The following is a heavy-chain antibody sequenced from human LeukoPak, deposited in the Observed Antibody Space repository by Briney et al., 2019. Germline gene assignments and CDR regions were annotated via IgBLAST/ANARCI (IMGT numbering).Heavy chain of an antibody. CDR2: IYYSGGT. Sequence: SETLSLTCTVSGASISSGGYYWSWIRQPPGKGLEWIGYIYYSGGTNYNPSPNSRVTMSVDTSKNQFSLKLSSVTAADTAVYYCARGPKNYDTTGYANFDPWGQGTLVSVSS. J-gene: IGHJ5*02. CDR3: ARGPKNYDTTGYANFDP. V-gene: IGHV4-61*08. CDR1: GASISSGGYY. D-gene: IGHD3-22*01.